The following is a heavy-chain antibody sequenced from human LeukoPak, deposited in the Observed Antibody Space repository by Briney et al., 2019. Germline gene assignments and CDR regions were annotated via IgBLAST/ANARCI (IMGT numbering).Heavy chain of an antibody. Sequence: GGSLRLSCAASGFTFSSYWMSWVRQAPGKGLEWVANIKQDGSEKYYVDSVKGRFTISRDNAKNSLYLQMNSLRAEDTAVYYCAKDRYFTNWGSSIDLDYWGQGTLVTVSS. V-gene: IGHV3-7*01. D-gene: IGHD7-27*01. CDR3: AKDRYFTNWGSSIDLDY. J-gene: IGHJ4*02. CDR2: IKQDGSEK. CDR1: GFTFSSYW.